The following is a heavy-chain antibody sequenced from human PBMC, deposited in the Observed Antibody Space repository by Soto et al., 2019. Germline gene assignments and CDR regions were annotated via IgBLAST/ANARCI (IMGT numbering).Heavy chain of an antibody. CDR1: GASLSSGSYF. J-gene: IGHJ4*02. Sequence: QVQLQESGPGLVKPSETLSLTCTVSGASLSSGSYFWSWIRQPPGEGLEYIGYMYYSGSTNYNPPRKSRVTISSHTPNNKSSPRRKSVTAADTAIYYCARRSAMSTFAGVSAWGTGTLVTVSS. CDR3: ARRSAMSTFAGVSA. CDR2: MYYSGST. D-gene: IGHD3-16*01. V-gene: IGHV4-61*01.